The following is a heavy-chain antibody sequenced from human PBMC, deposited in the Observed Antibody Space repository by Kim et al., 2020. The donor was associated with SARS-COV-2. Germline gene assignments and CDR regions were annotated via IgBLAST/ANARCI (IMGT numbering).Heavy chain of an antibody. V-gene: IGHV3-21*01. CDR1: GFTFSSYS. D-gene: IGHD5-18*01. J-gene: IGHJ4*02. CDR3: ASGYSYGNPEVW. CDR2: ISSSSSYI. Sequence: GGSLRLSCAASGFTFSSYSMNWVRQAPGKGLEWVSSISSSSSYIYYADSVKGRFTISRDNAKNSLYLQMNSLRAEDTAVYYCASGYSYGNPEVWWGQGTLVTVSS.